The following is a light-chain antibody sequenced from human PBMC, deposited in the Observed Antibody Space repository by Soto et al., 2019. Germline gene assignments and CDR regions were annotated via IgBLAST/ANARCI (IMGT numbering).Light chain of an antibody. J-gene: IGLJ1*01. CDR3: SSYTRSSSYV. CDR1: SSDVGGYNY. Sequence: QSALTQPASVSGSPGQSITISCTGTSSDVGGYNYVSWYQQHPGKAPKLMIYDVSNRPSGVSNRFSGSKSGNTASLTISGLQAEDEADYYFSSYTRSSSYVFGTGNKLTVL. CDR2: DVS. V-gene: IGLV2-14*01.